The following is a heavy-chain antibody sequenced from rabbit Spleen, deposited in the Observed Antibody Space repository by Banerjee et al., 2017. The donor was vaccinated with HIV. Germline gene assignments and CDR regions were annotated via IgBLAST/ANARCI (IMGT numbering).Heavy chain of an antibody. CDR3: ARDGYGGGGYAYYFNL. D-gene: IGHD8-1*01. V-gene: IGHV1S40*01. J-gene: IGHJ4*01. Sequence: QSLEESGGDLVKPGASLTLTCTASGFSLTSSDYICWVRQAPGKGLEWIACIDVGSSGFTYHANWAKGRFTISKTSSTTVTLQMTSLTAADTATYFCARDGYGGGGYAYYFNLWGQGTLVTVS. CDR1: GFSLTSSDY. CDR2: IDVGSSGFT.